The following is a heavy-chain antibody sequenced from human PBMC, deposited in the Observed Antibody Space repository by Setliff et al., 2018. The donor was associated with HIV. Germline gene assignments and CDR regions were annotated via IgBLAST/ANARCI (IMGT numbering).Heavy chain of an antibody. D-gene: IGHD4-17*01. Sequence: PGGSLRLSCTASGFNSSLYWMNWVRQAPGKGLEWVATINPDGSAKGSVDSVKGRFTISRDNAKNSLYLQMNSLRVEDTAVYYCAREISFGLAPDDYGGNSGFEYFDYWGQGTLVTVSS. CDR1: GFNSSLYW. V-gene: IGHV3-7*01. J-gene: IGHJ4*02. CDR2: INPDGSAK. CDR3: AREISFGLAPDDYGGNSGFEYFDY.